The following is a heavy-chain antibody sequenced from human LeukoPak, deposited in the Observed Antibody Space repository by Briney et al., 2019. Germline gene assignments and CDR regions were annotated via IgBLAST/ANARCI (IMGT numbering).Heavy chain of an antibody. CDR3: ARTSTGWSLDY. Sequence: GGSLRLSCAVSGFTFSSYSVNWVRQAPGKGLEWVSSISSSSSYIYYADSLKVRFTISRDNPKNSLYLQMNSLRAEDTAVYYCARTSTGWSLDYWGQGTLVTVSS. D-gene: IGHD6-19*01. V-gene: IGHV3-21*01. CDR1: GFTFSSYS. J-gene: IGHJ4*02. CDR2: ISSSSSYI.